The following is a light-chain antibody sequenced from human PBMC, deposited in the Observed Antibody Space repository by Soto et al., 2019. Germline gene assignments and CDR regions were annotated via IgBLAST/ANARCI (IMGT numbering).Light chain of an antibody. V-gene: IGLV2-11*01. CDR3: CSYAVSFYV. CDR1: SSDVGGYNS. CDR2: DVS. J-gene: IGLJ1*01. Sequence: QSALTQPRSVSGSPGQSVTISCIGTSSDVGGYNSVSWYQQSPGKAPKLMIYDVSKRPSGVPDRFSGSKSGNTASLTISGLQAEDEADYYCCSYAVSFYVFGTGTKLTVL.